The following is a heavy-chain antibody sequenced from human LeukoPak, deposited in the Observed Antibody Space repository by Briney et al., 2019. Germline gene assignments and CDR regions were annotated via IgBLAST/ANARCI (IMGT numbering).Heavy chain of an antibody. CDR3: ATEYYDSSGYYFDY. V-gene: IGHV1-69*13. Sequence: RASVKVSCKASGGTFSSYAISWVRQALGQGLEWMGGIIPIFGTANYAQKFQGRVTITADESTSTAYMELSSLRSEDTAVYYCATEYYDSSGYYFDYWGQGTLVTVSS. J-gene: IGHJ4*02. CDR2: IIPIFGTA. CDR1: GGTFSSYA. D-gene: IGHD3-22*01.